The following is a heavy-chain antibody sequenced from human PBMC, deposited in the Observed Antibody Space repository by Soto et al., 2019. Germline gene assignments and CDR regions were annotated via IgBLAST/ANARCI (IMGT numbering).Heavy chain of an antibody. V-gene: IGHV4-59*08. Sequence: SETLSLTCSFSGDSVTSHYLTWIRQSPGKGLEWIGCIYYSGSTHYNPSLKSRVTISVDTSKNQFSLKLSSVTAADTAVYYCARQPPQWLPQIIDYWGQGTLVTVSS. D-gene: IGHD6-19*01. CDR1: GDSVTSHY. CDR3: ARQPPQWLPQIIDY. J-gene: IGHJ4*02. CDR2: IYYSGST.